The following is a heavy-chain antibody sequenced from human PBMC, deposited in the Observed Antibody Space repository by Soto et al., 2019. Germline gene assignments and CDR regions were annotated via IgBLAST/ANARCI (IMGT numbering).Heavy chain of an antibody. D-gene: IGHD3-3*01. V-gene: IGHV3-23*01. CDR1: GFTLSSYA. CDR2: VSGTGGYI. CDR3: PKDPYNDFWSGYYYFDY. Sequence: EVQLLESGGGLVQPGGSLRLSCVASGFTLSSYAMSWVRQAPGKGLEWVSAVSGTGGYIYSADSVKGRFIISRDNSKNTLYLQMNSLRVEDTAVYYCPKDPYNDFWSGYYYFDYWGQGTLVTVSS. J-gene: IGHJ4*02.